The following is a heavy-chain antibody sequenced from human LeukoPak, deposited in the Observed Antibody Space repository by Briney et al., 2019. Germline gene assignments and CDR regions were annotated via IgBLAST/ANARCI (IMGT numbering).Heavy chain of an antibody. CDR3: GRKVDSSRWVGGGGYYFDY. J-gene: IGHJ4*02. Sequence: GGSLRLSCAASGFTFSSYAMHWVRQAPGKGLEWVAVISYDGSNKYYADSVKGRFTISRDNSKNTLYLQMNSLRAEDTAVYYWGRKVDSSRWVGGGGYYFDYWGQGTLVTVSS. V-gene: IGHV3-30-3*01. D-gene: IGHD6-13*01. CDR1: GFTFSSYA. CDR2: ISYDGSNK.